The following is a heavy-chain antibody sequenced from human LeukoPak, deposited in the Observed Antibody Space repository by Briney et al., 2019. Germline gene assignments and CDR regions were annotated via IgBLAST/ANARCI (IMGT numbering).Heavy chain of an antibody. CDR2: IYNGGRT. Sequence: PGGSLRLSCAASGFTVSGNYMNWVRQAPGKGLEWVSAIYNGGRTYYADSVKGRFIISRDTSKNTLYLQMNSLRAEDTAVYYCARDSRGVAFFDYWGQGTPVSVSS. V-gene: IGHV3-53*01. CDR3: ARDSRGVAFFDY. D-gene: IGHD5-12*01. J-gene: IGHJ4*02. CDR1: GFTVSGNY.